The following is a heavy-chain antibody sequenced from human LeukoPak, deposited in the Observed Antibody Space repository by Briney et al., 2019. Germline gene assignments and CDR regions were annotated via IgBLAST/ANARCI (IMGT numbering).Heavy chain of an antibody. Sequence: HGASVKVSCKASGYTFTGYYIHWVRQAPGQGLEWMGWISAYNGNTNYAQKLQGRVTMTTDTSTSTAYMELRSLRSDDTAVYYCARESYDSSGYSIWGQGTMVTVSS. CDR3: ARESYDSSGYSI. CDR1: GYTFTGYY. V-gene: IGHV1-18*04. J-gene: IGHJ3*02. CDR2: ISAYNGNT. D-gene: IGHD3-22*01.